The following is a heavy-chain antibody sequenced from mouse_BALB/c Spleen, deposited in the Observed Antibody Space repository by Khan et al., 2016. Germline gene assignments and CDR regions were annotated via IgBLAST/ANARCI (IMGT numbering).Heavy chain of an antibody. CDR2: IYPGDGDT. Sequence: QVQLQQSGAELARPGASVKLSCKASGYTFTSYWMQWVKQRPGQGLEWIGAIYPGDGDTRYTQKFKGKATLTADKSSSTAYMQLSSLASEDSAVSYGQGGGDYSLYYAMDYWGQGTSVTVSS. D-gene: IGHD1-1*01. J-gene: IGHJ4*01. CDR3: QGGGDYSLYYAMDY. CDR1: GYTFTSYW. V-gene: IGHV1-87*01.